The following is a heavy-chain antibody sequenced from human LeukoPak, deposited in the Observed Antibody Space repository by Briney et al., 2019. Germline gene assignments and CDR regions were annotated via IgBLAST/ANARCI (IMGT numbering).Heavy chain of an antibody. CDR2: VYYSGST. V-gene: IGHV4-30-4*01. Sequence: PSETLSFTCTASGGSISSANYYWGWMRQPPGKGLGWIGYVYYSGSTYYTPSLKSRVTISVATSKNQFSLKLNSVTAADTAVYYCARIKRITMIVVVRKAFDIWGQGTMVTVSS. D-gene: IGHD3-22*01. CDR3: ARIKRITMIVVVRKAFDI. CDR1: GGSISSANYY. J-gene: IGHJ3*02.